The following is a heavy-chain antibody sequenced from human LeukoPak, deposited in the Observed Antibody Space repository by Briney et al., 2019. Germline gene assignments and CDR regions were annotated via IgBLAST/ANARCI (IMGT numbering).Heavy chain of an antibody. CDR3: ARSRDSNTQSDY. J-gene: IGHJ4*02. D-gene: IGHD2-2*02. CDR2: MNPNSGNT. Sequence: ASVKVSCKASGYTFTSYDINWVRQATGQGLEWMGWMNPNSGNTGYAQKFQGRVTMTRNTSISTAYMELSSLRSEDTAVYYCARSRDSNTQSDYWGQGTLVTVSS. CDR1: GYTFTSYD. V-gene: IGHV1-8*01.